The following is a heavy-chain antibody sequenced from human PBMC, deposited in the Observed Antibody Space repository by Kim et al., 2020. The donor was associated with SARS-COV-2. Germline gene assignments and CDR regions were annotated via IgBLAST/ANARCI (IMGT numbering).Heavy chain of an antibody. V-gene: IGHV3-11*03. D-gene: IGHD4-17*01. Sequence: GRFTISRDNAKNSLYLQMNSLRAEDTAVYYCARSRAAVTTRGYYYYGMDVWGQGTTVTVSS. J-gene: IGHJ6*02. CDR3: ARSRAAVTTRGYYYYGMDV.